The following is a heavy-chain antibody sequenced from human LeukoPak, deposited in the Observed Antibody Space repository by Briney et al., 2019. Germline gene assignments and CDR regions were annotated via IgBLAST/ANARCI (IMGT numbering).Heavy chain of an antibody. V-gene: IGHV4-59*01. CDR2: ISYTGST. D-gene: IGHD6-19*01. Sequence: PSETLSLTCAVYGGSFSSYYWSWIRQPPGKGLEWIGYISYTGSTNYNPSLQSRVTMSVDTSKNQLSLKLSSVTAADTAVYFCARAVTGTSPLGYWGQGALVTVSS. CDR1: GGSFSSYY. CDR3: ARAVTGTSPLGY. J-gene: IGHJ4*02.